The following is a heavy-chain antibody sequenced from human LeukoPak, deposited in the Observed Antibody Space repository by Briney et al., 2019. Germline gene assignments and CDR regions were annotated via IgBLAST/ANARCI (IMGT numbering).Heavy chain of an antibody. J-gene: IGHJ5*02. V-gene: IGHV4-38-2*02. Sequence: SETLSLTCTVSGYSISSGYYWGWIRQPPGKGLEWIGSIYHSGSTYYNPSLKSRVTISVDTSKNQFSLNLTSVTAADTAVYYCARFTPQGYGWGGYNRFDPWGQGTLVTVSS. CDR2: IYHSGST. CDR3: ARFTPQGYGWGGYNRFDP. CDR1: GYSISSGYY. D-gene: IGHD3-16*01.